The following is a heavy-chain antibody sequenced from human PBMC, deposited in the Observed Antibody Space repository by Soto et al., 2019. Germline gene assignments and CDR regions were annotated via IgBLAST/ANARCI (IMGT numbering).Heavy chain of an antibody. D-gene: IGHD1-26*01. CDR1: GFTFSDHY. J-gene: IGHJ4*02. Sequence: EVKLVESGGGLVQPGGSLRLSGAASGFTFSDHYMDWVRQATGTGLELFGRIRNTATSYTTEYAASVKGRFTISRDDSKTSLDLQMNSLKPEDTAVYYCARDGPYVGSCVSSYYSACGGKGTRVTFSS. V-gene: IGHV3-72*01. CDR2: IRNTATSYTT. CDR3: ARDGPYVGSCVSSYYSAC.